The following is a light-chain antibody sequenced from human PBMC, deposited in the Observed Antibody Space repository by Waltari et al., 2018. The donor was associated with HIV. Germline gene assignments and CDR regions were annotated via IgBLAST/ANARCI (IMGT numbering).Light chain of an antibody. V-gene: IGKV3-11*01. Sequence: EIVLTQSPATLSLSPGERATLSCRASQSVRSYLAWYQQKPGQAPRLLIYDASNRATGIPPRFSGSVSGTDFTLTISSLEPEDFAIYYCQQRSNWPSTFGGGTKVEIK. J-gene: IGKJ4*01. CDR1: QSVRSY. CDR2: DAS. CDR3: QQRSNWPST.